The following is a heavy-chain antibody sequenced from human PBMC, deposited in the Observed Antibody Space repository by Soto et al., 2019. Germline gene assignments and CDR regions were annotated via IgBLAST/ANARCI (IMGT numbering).Heavy chain of an antibody. V-gene: IGHV3-48*02. Sequence: EVQLVESGGGLVQPGGSLRLSCAASGFTFTTYSMNWVRQAPGKGREWVSYIGSRRSGIYYADSVKGRCTISRYNANNSPYRHMSSLRDEDPAVYYCARDEGGEREYFTHRGQGTMVTVSS. J-gene: IGHJ1*01. CDR2: IGSRRSGI. CDR1: GFTFTTYS. CDR3: ARDEGGEREYFTH. D-gene: IGHD1-26*01.